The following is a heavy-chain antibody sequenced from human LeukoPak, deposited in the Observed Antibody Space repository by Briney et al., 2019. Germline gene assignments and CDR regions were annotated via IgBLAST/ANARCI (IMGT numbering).Heavy chain of an antibody. CDR3: ARGRTGESDYFDY. D-gene: IGHD1-1*01. Sequence: GGSLRLSCAASGFTVSSNYMSWVRQAPGKGLEWVSVIYSGGNTYYADSVKGRFTISRDNSKNTLYLQMNSLRAEDTAVYYCARGRTGESDYFDYWGQGTLVTVSS. J-gene: IGHJ4*02. CDR1: GFTVSSNY. V-gene: IGHV3-53*01. CDR2: IYSGGNT.